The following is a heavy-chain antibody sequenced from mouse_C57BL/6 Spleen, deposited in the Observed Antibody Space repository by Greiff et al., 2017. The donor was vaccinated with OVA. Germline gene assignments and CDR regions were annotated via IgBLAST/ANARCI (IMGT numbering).Heavy chain of an antibody. Sequence: QVQLKESGAELVKPGASVKMSCKASGYTFTSYWITWVKQRPGQGLEWIGDIYPGSGSTNYNEKFKSKATLTVDTSSSTAYMQLSSLTSEDSAVYYCAREGTTVVFDYWGQGTTLTVSS. CDR3: AREGTTVVFDY. V-gene: IGHV1-55*01. J-gene: IGHJ2*01. D-gene: IGHD1-1*01. CDR2: IYPGSGST. CDR1: GYTFTSYW.